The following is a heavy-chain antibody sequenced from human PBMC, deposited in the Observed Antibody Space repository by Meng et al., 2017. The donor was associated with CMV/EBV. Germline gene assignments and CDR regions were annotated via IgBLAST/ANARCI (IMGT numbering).Heavy chain of an antibody. Sequence: SETLSLTCSVSGGSISSSSYYWGWIRQPPGKGLEWIGSVYYIGTTDRNPSLRSRVIIQVDRAQNQFSLELRSVTVADTAVYYCAREAVFGLGKYGMDVWGQGTTVTVSS. CDR1: GGSISSSSYY. CDR2: VYYIGTT. D-gene: IGHD3/OR15-3a*01. V-gene: IGHV4-39*07. J-gene: IGHJ6*02. CDR3: AREAVFGLGKYGMDV.